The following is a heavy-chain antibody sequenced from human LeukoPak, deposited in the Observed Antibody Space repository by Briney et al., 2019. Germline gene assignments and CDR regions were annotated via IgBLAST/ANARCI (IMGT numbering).Heavy chain of an antibody. V-gene: IGHV1-69*13. D-gene: IGHD5-24*01. CDR1: GGTFSSYA. Sequence: GASVKVSCKASGGTFSSYAISWVRQAPGQGLEWMGGIIPIFGAANYAQKFQGRVTITADESASTAYMELSSLRSEDTAVYYCARAQMATSYYFDYWGQGTLVTVSS. CDR3: ARAQMATSYYFDY. J-gene: IGHJ4*02. CDR2: IIPIFGAA.